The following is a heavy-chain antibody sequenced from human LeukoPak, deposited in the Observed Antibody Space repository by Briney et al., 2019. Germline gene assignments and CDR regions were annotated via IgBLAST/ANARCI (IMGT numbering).Heavy chain of an antibody. CDR3: ARDSDLLF. D-gene: IGHD2-21*01. J-gene: IGHJ4*02. CDR1: GYTFSGYY. Sequence: ASVKVSCKASGYTFSGYYIHWVRQAPGQGLEWMGWIKPNRGATNYAQKFQDRVTMTRDTSISTAYVELSRLRSDDTAMYYCARDSDLLFWGQGTLVTVSS. CDR2: IKPNRGAT. V-gene: IGHV1-2*02.